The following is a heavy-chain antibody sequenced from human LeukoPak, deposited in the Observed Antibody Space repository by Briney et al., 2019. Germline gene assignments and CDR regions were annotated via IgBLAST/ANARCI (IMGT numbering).Heavy chain of an antibody. V-gene: IGHV5-51*01. CDR1: GYSFTSYW. J-gene: IGHJ5*02. CDR2: IFPGDSRT. D-gene: IGHD2-2*01. Sequence: GESLKISFKGIGYSFTSYWIGWVRQMPGKGLGWMGVIFPGDSRTRYNPSFQGQVTNSVDKSISTAYLQWVSLKASDTAMYYCACRDLTSTWSYPWGQGTLVTVSS. CDR3: ACRDLTSTWSYP.